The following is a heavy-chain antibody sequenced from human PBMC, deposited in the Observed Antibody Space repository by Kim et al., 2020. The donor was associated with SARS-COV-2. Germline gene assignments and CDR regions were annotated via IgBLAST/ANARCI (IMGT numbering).Heavy chain of an antibody. CDR2: ISSSSSTI. J-gene: IGHJ6*03. CDR3: ARGSRPGTYYYYYYYMDV. Sequence: GGSLRLSCAASGFTFSSYSMNWVRQAPGKGLEWVSYISSSSSTIYYADSMKGRFTISRDNAKNSLYLQMNSLRDEDTAVYYCARGSRPGTYYYYYYYMDVWGKGTTVTVSS. V-gene: IGHV3-48*02. D-gene: IGHD1-1*01. CDR1: GFTFSSYS.